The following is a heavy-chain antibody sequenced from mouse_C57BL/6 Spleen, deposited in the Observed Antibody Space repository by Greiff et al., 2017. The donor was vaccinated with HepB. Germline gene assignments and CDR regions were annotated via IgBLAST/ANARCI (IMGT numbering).Heavy chain of an antibody. Sequence: VQLQQSGAELVKPGASVKVSCKASGYTFTSYWMHWVKQRPGQGLEWIGRIHPSDSDTNYNQKFKGKATLTVDKSSSTAYMQLSSLTSEDSAVYYCAMGLFVTTVVATPYWYFDVWGKGTTVTGSS. CDR3: AMGLFVTTVVATPYWYFDV. CDR1: GYTFTSYW. D-gene: IGHD1-1*01. J-gene: IGHJ1*03. V-gene: IGHV1-74*01. CDR2: IHPSDSDT.